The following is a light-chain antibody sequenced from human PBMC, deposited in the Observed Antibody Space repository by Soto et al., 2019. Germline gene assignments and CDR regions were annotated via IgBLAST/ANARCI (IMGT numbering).Light chain of an antibody. CDR3: QHYNSRSHYT. CDR2: LAS. CDR1: QSIQPF. J-gene: IGKJ2*01. Sequence: DIQLTQFPSTLSASVGDAVTITCRASQSIQPFLAWYQQKPGKAPKLLIYLASRLESGVASRFSGSGSGTEFGTEFTLTITNLQSGDFATYFCQHYNSRSHYTFGRGTKLEVK. V-gene: IGKV1-5*03.